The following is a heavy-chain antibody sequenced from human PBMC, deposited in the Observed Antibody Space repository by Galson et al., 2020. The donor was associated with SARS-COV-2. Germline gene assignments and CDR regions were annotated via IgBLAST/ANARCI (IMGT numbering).Heavy chain of an antibody. D-gene: IGHD4-17*01. Sequence: SATLSLTTAVSATSLTSGSNSWNWIRQPPGKAMEWIGYLPNRRGTYYNPSLKSRVTIAGDRSKNQFSLRLSSVTAADTAVYCCARLPYGEYAPEAFDIWGPGTRGTVAS. CDR3: ARLPYGEYAPEAFDI. CDR2: LPNRRGT. CDR1: ATSLTSGSNS. V-gene: IGHV4-30-2*01. J-gene: IGHJ3*02.